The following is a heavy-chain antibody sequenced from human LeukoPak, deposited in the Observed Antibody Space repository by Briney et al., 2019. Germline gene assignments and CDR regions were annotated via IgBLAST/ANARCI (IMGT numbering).Heavy chain of an antibody. CDR1: GVTFSSYG. CDR3: AKTLLRINYYYGMDV. J-gene: IGHJ6*02. Sequence: GGSLRLSCAASGVTFSSYGMHWVRQAPGKGLEWVAVISYDGSNKYYADSVKGRFTISRDNSKNTLYLQMNSLRAEDTAVYYCAKTLLRINYYYGMDVWGQGTTVTVSS. D-gene: IGHD4-17*01. CDR2: ISYDGSNK. V-gene: IGHV3-30*18.